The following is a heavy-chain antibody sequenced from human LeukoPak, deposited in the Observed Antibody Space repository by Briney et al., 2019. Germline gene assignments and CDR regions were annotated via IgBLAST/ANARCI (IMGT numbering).Heavy chain of an antibody. D-gene: IGHD3-22*01. J-gene: IGHJ1*01. Sequence: GGSLRLSCEGSGFTSSNYWMGWDRQAPGKGLQWVANIKTDGSEKYYVDSVKGRFTISRDNAKNSLYLQMNSLRAEDTAVYYCATYSSLNRREFQFWGQGTLLTVSS. CDR2: IKTDGSEK. CDR1: GFTSSNYW. CDR3: ATYSSLNRREFQF. V-gene: IGHV3-7*01.